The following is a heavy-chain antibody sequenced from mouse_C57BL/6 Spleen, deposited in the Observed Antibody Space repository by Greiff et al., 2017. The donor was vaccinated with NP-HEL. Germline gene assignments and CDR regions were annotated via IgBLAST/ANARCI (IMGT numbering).Heavy chain of an antibody. J-gene: IGHJ4*01. CDR3: AGDDYDYDDDMDY. CDR1: GFTFTDYG. CDR2: ISSDSGTT. D-gene: IGHD2-4*01. Sequence: EVKLMESGGGLVKPGGSLKLSCAASGFTFTDYGMHWVRQAPEKGLEWVAYISSDSGTTNYADTVKGRDTISRDNAKNTLFLQMTSLRSEDTAMYYCAGDDYDYDDDMDYWGQGTSVTVSS. V-gene: IGHV5-17*01.